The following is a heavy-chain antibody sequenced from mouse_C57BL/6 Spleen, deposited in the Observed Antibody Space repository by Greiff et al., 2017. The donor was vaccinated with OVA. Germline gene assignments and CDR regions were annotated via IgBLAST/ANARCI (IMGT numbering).Heavy chain of an antibody. Sequence: EVQLQQSGPELVKPGASVKISCKASGYTFTDYYMNWVKQSHGKSLEWIGDINPNNGGTSYNQKFKGKATLTVDKSSSPAYMELRSLTSEDSAVYYCARNTIVTTLRRYYAMDYWGQGTSVTVSS. CDR1: GYTFTDYY. V-gene: IGHV1-26*01. D-gene: IGHD2-5*01. CDR3: ARNTIVTTLRRYYAMDY. CDR2: INPNNGGT. J-gene: IGHJ4*01.